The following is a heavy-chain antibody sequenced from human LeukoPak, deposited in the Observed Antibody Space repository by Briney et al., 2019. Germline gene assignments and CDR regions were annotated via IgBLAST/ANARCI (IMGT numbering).Heavy chain of an antibody. CDR1: GYTFTSYY. D-gene: IGHD5-24*01. Sequence: ASVKVSCKASGYTFTSYYMHWVRQAPGQGLEWMGIINPSGGSTSYAQKFQGRVTMTRDTSTSTVYMELSSLRSEDTAVYYRARAVEMATIGGELLDYWGQGTLVTVSS. J-gene: IGHJ4*02. V-gene: IGHV1-46*01. CDR3: ARAVEMATIGGELLDY. CDR2: INPSGGST.